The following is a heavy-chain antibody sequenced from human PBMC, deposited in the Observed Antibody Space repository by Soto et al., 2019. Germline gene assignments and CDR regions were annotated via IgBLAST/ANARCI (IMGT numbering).Heavy chain of an antibody. CDR1: GGSISSGGYY. J-gene: IGHJ6*03. CDR3: AREIVLMVYATPYYYYYMDV. D-gene: IGHD2-8*01. V-gene: IGHV4-31*03. CDR2: IYYSGST. Sequence: SETLSLTCTVSGGSISSGGYYWSWIRQHPGKGLEWIGYIYYSGSTYYNPSLKSRVTISVDTSKNQSSLKLSSVTAADTAVYYCAREIVLMVYATPYYYYYMDVWGKGTTVTVSS.